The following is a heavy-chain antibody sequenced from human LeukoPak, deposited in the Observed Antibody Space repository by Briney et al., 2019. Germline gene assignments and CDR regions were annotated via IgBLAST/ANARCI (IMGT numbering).Heavy chain of an antibody. CDR3: ARGAVTIFGVVIDDY. V-gene: IGHV4-59*01. CDR1: GGSISSYY. CDR2: IYYSGST. Sequence: SETLSLTCTVSGGSISSYYWSWIRQPPGKGLEWIGYIYYSGSTNYNPSLKSRVTISVDTSKNQFSLKLSSVTAADTAVYYCARGAVTIFGVVIDDYWGQGTLVTVSS. J-gene: IGHJ4*02. D-gene: IGHD3-3*01.